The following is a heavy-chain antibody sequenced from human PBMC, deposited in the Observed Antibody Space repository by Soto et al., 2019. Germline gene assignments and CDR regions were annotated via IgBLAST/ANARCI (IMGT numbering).Heavy chain of an antibody. D-gene: IGHD3-22*01. J-gene: IGHJ4*02. CDR1: GFTFSSYG. Sequence: QVQLVDSGGGVVQPGRSLRLSCEGTGFTFSSYGMHWVRQAPGKGQEWVAVISYDGSNNFYADSVKGRFTISRDNSKNTVWLQMNSLRAEDSAVYYCAKGPYYYDRSGYYYDFDYWGQGTLVTVSS. V-gene: IGHV3-30*18. CDR2: ISYDGSNN. CDR3: AKGPYYYDRSGYYYDFDY.